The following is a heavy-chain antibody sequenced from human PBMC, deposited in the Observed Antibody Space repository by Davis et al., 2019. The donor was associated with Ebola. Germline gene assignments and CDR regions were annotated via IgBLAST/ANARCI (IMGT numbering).Heavy chain of an antibody. CDR3: ARSDIVATTILYYYYGMDV. J-gene: IGHJ6*02. Sequence: GGSLRLSCAASGFTFSSYWMSWVRQAPGKGLEWVANIKQDGSEKYYVDSVKGRFTISRDNAKNSLYLQMNSLRAEDTAVYYGARSDIVATTILYYYYGMDVWGQGTTVTVSS. CDR1: GFTFSSYW. CDR2: IKQDGSEK. D-gene: IGHD5-12*01. V-gene: IGHV3-7*01.